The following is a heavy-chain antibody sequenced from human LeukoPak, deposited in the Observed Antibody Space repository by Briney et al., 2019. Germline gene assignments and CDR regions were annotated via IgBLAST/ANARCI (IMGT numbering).Heavy chain of an antibody. D-gene: IGHD4-17*01. CDR1: GGSITSPTW. V-gene: IGHV4-4*02. J-gene: IGHJ5*02. CDR3: ARGGRYGDYSPSLTS. CDR2: IYHSGST. Sequence: SGTLSLTCVVSGGSITSPTWWNWVRQPPGKGLEWIGQIYHSGSTNYKTSLKSRVILSVDKSKNQFSLKLTSVTAADTAVYYCARGGRYGDYSPSLTSWGRGTLVTVSS.